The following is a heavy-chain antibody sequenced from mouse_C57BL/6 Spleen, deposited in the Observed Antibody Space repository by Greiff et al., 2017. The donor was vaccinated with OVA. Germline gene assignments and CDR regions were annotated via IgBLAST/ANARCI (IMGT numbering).Heavy chain of an antibody. J-gene: IGHJ4*01. CDR3: ARGDYDNYYAMDY. D-gene: IGHD2-4*01. CDR2: IYPGSGST. V-gene: IGHV1-55*01. Sequence: QVQLQQPGAELVKPGASVKMSCKASGYTFTSYWITWVKQRPGQGLEWIGDIYPGSGSTNYNEKFKSKATLTVDTSSSTAYMQLSSLTSEASAVYYCARGDYDNYYAMDYWGQGTSVTVSS. CDR1: GYTFTSYW.